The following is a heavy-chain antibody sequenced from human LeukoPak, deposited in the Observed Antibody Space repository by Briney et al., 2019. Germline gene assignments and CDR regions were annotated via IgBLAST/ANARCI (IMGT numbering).Heavy chain of an antibody. J-gene: IGHJ4*02. V-gene: IGHV3-64*04. CDR1: GFTFSNYA. D-gene: IGHD3-10*01. Sequence: GGSLRLSCSASGFTFSNYAMHWVRQAPGKGLEYVSTINSNGGSTYYADSVKGRFTISRDNSKNTLFLQMNSLRAGDTAVYYCARGTVTMVDYWGQGTLVTVSS. CDR2: INSNGGST. CDR3: ARGTVTMVDY.